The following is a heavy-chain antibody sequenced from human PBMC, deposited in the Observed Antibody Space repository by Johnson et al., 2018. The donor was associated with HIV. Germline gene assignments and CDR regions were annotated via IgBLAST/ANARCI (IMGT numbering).Heavy chain of an antibody. J-gene: IGHJ3*02. CDR2: ISWNRGRK. CDR3: ARDQVGILCDAFDI. V-gene: IGHV3-9*01. Sequence: EVQLVESGGGLVQPGRSLRLSCAASGFTFDDYAMHWVRQAPGKGLEWVSGISWNRGRKGYADSVKGRFTISRDSAKNSLYLQMNSLRAEDTAFYYCARDQVGILCDAFDIWGQGTMVTVSS. D-gene: IGHD3-10*01. CDR1: GFTFDDYA.